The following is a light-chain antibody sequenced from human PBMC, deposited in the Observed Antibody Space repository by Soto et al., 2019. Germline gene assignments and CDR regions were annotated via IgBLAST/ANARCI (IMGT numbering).Light chain of an antibody. V-gene: IGLV2-14*03. CDR1: HSDIGNYNY. CDR2: DVG. J-gene: IGLJ1*01. CDR3: SSYTSSYV. Sequence: QSVLTQPASVSGSPGQSITIFCTGTHSDIGNYNYVSWYQHHPGKAPKLIIYDVGSRPSGVSTRFSGSKSGNTASLTISGLQAEDEADYYCSSYTSSYVFGTGTKSPS.